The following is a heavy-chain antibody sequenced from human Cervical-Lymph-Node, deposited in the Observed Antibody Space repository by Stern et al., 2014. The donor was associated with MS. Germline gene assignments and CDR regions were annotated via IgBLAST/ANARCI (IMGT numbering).Heavy chain of an antibody. CDR2: IYTSGNT. CDR1: GGSITSGTYY. Sequence: KESGPGLVKPSQTLSLSCTVSGGSITSGTYYWSWIRQPAGKGLEWIGRIYTSGNTVYNHSLKSRLTISVDTSKNQDSLNLSSVTAADTAVYYCAREAVAADNNWFDPWGQGTLVAVSS. V-gene: IGHV4-61*02. CDR3: AREAVAADNNWFDP. J-gene: IGHJ5*02. D-gene: IGHD6-19*01.